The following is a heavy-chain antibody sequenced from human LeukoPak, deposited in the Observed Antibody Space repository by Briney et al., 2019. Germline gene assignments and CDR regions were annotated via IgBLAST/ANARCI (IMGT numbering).Heavy chain of an antibody. D-gene: IGHD2-2*01. CDR2: INPNSGGT. V-gene: IGHV1-2*04. CDR1: GYTFTGYY. CDR3: ARSYQLPSDAFDI. Sequence: GASVKVSCKASGYTFTGYYMHWVRQAPGQGLEWMGWINPNSGGTNYAQKFQGWVTMTRDTSISTAYMELSRLRSDDTAVYYCARSYQLPSDAFDIWGQGTMVTVSS. J-gene: IGHJ3*02.